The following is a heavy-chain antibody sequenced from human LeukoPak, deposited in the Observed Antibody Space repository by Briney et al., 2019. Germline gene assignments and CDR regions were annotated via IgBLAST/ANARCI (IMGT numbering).Heavy chain of an antibody. J-gene: IGHJ4*02. Sequence: GGSLRLSCAAPGFTFSSYGMHWVRQAPGKGLEWVAVISYDGSNKYYADSVKGRFTISRDNSKNTLYLQMNSLRAEDTAVYYCAKAPPARSYYYDSSGYPGGYWGQGTLVTVSS. V-gene: IGHV3-30*18. CDR1: GFTFSSYG. CDR3: AKAPPARSYYYDSSGYPGGY. D-gene: IGHD3-22*01. CDR2: ISYDGSNK.